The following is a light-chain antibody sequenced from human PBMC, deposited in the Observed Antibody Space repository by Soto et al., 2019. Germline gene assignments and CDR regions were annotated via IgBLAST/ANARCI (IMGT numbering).Light chain of an antibody. CDR1: KSVSSY. V-gene: IGKV3-11*01. CDR2: DAS. Sequence: EIVLTQSPATLSLSPGERATLSCRASKSVSSYLAWYQQKPGQAPRLLIYDASNRATGIPARFSGSGSGTDFTLTISSLEPEDFAVYYCQQRSNWPPLTFGGGTKVEFK. CDR3: QQRSNWPPLT. J-gene: IGKJ4*01.